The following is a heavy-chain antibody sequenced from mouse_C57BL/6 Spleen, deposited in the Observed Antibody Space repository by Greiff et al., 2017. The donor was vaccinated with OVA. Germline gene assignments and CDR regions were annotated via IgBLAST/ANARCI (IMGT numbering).Heavy chain of an antibody. Sequence: VQLQQSGAELVKPGASVKLSCTASGFNIKDYYMHWVKQRTEQGLEWIGRIDPEDGETKYAPNFQGKATITADTSSNTAYLQLSSLTSEDTAVYYCAREGGNYDYWGQGTTLTVSS. J-gene: IGHJ2*01. V-gene: IGHV14-2*01. D-gene: IGHD2-1*01. CDR1: GFNIKDYY. CDR2: IDPEDGET. CDR3: AREGGNYDY.